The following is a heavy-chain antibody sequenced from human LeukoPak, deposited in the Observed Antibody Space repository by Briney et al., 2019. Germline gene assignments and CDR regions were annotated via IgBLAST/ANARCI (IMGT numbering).Heavy chain of an antibody. J-gene: IGHJ6*04. D-gene: IGHD2-15*01. Sequence: SETLSLTCIVSGDSISSYYWSWIRQPDGRGLEWIGRIYRTRSTNYNPALKSRVTMSVDTSKNQLSLKLTSVTAADTAVYYCAREAGGCGGSCYSIGYYSMDVWGKGTTVTVSS. V-gene: IGHV4-4*07. CDR1: GDSISSYY. CDR3: AREAGGCGGSCYSIGYYSMDV. CDR2: IYRTRST.